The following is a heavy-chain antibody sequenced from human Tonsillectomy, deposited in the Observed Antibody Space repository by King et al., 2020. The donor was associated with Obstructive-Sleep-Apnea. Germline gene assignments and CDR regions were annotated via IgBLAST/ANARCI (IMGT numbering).Heavy chain of an antibody. J-gene: IGHJ5*01. CDR2: IYHSGST. CDR3: ARDRQCSSISCYGNWFDS. CDR1: GGSISSSNW. Sequence: QLQESGPGLVKPSGTLSLTCAVSGGSISSSNWWSWVRQPPGKGLEWIGEIYHSGSTNYNPSLKSRVTISVDKSKNQFSLKLNSVTAADTAVYYCARDRQCSSISCYGNWFDSWGQGTLVTVSS. D-gene: IGHD2-2*01. V-gene: IGHV4-4*02.